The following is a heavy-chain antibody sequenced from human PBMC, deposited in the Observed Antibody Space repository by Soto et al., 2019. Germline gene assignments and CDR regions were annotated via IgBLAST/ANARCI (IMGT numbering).Heavy chain of an antibody. J-gene: IGHJ4*02. V-gene: IGHV4-59*08. D-gene: IGHD3-10*01. CDR3: ARHNYGSGSTYFDY. CDR1: GGSISSYY. Sequence: SETLALTCTVTGGSISSYYWSWIRQPPGKGLEWIGYIYYSGSTNYNPSLKSRVTISVDTSKNQFSLKLNSMTATDTAVYYCARHNYGSGSTYFDYWGQGTLVTVSS. CDR2: IYYSGST.